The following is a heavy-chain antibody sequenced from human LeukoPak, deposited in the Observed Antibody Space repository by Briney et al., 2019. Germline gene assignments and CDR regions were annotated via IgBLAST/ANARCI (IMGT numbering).Heavy chain of an antibody. V-gene: IGHV4-34*01. CDR2: INHSGIT. Sequence: SETLSLTCAVYGGSFSGYYWSWIRQPPGKGLEWIGEINHSGITNYNPSLKSRVTISVDTSKNQFSLKLSSVTAADTAVYYCARIDIVVVPAAIRGAYYYYGMDVWGQGTTVTVSS. J-gene: IGHJ6*02. CDR3: ARIDIVVVPAAIRGAYYYYGMDV. D-gene: IGHD2-2*01. CDR1: GGSFSGYY.